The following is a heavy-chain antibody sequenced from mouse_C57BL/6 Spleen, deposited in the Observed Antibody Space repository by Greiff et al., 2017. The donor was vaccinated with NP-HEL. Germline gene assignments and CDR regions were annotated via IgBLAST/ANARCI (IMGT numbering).Heavy chain of an antibody. J-gene: IGHJ1*03. CDR2: INPNNGGT. CDR1: GYTFTDYN. CDR3: ALITTSYFDV. D-gene: IGHD1-1*01. V-gene: IGHV1-22*01. Sequence: EVQLQQSGPELVKPGASVTMSCKASGYTFTDYNMHWVKQSHGKSLEWIGYINPNNGGTSYNQKFKGKATLTVNKSSSTAYMELRSLTSEDSAVYYCALITTSYFDVWGTGTTVTVSS.